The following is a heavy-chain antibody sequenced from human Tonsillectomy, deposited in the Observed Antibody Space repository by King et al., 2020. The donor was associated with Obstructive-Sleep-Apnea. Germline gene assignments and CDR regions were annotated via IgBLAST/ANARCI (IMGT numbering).Heavy chain of an antibody. J-gene: IGHJ3*02. CDR1: GGTFSSYA. D-gene: IGHD3-10*01. Sequence: QLVQSGAEVKKPGSSVKVSCKASGGTFSSYAITWVRQAPGQGLEWMGGIIPIFGTANYAQRFQGRVTITADKSTSTAYMELSSLRSEDTAVYYCARSVRFGAYDAFDIWGQGTMVTVSS. CDR2: IIPIFGTA. V-gene: IGHV1-69*06. CDR3: ARSVRFGAYDAFDI.